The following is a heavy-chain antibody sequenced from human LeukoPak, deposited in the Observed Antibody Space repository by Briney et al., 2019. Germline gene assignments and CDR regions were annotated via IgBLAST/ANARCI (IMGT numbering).Heavy chain of an antibody. CDR2: ISSSGGST. CDR3: AKDLDDHYDILTLDY. D-gene: IGHD3-9*01. J-gene: IGHJ4*02. V-gene: IGHV3-23*01. CDR1: GFTFSNYA. Sequence: GGSLRLSCAASGFTFSNYAMSWVRQAPWKGLEWVSTISSSGGSTYYADSVKGRFTISRDTSKNTLYLQMNSLRAEDTAVYYCAKDLDDHYDILTLDYWGQGALVTVSS.